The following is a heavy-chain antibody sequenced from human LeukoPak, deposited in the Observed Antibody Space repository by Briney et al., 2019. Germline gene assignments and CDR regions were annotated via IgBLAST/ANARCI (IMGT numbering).Heavy chain of an antibody. V-gene: IGHV1-69*13. Sequence: SVRVSCKASGGTFSSYAISWVRQAPGQGLEWMGGIIPIFGTANYAQKFQGRVTITADESTSTAYMELSSLRSEDTAVYYCASPVWPDAFDIWGQGTMVTVSS. CDR3: ASPVWPDAFDI. D-gene: IGHD2-8*01. J-gene: IGHJ3*02. CDR1: GGTFSSYA. CDR2: IIPIFGTA.